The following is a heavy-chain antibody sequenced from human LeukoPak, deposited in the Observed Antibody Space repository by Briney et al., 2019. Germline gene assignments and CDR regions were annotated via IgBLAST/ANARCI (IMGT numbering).Heavy chain of an antibody. V-gene: IGHV4-61*01. J-gene: IGHJ4*02. Sequence: PSETLSLTCTVSGDPISGSSKYKWSWIRQPPGKELEWIGYIYYHGSTNYNPSLRSRVTFSVDTSKSQFSLKLSSVSAADTAVYYCAREYSGFDYWGRGTLVTVSS. D-gene: IGHD6-13*01. CDR1: GDPISGSSKY. CDR2: IYYHGST. CDR3: AREYSGFDY.